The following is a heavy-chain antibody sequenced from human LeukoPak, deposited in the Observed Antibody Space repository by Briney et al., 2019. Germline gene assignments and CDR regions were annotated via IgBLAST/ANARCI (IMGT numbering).Heavy chain of an antibody. CDR2: IYHSGST. D-gene: IGHD3-22*01. CDR3: ARATYHYDSSGYSD. Sequence: SETLSLTCAVPGGSLSSSNWWSWVRRPPGKGLEWIGEIYHSGSTNYNPPLKSRVTISVDKSKNQFSLKLSSVTAADTAVYYCARATYHYDSSGYSDWGQGTLVTVSS. CDR1: GGSLSSSNW. V-gene: IGHV4-4*02. J-gene: IGHJ4*02.